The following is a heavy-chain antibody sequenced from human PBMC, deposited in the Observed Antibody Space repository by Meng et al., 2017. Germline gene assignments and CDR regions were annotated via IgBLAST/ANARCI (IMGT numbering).Heavy chain of an antibody. CDR1: GITFRSYA. V-gene: IGHV3-30*01. CDR2: ISYDGSNK. D-gene: IGHD3-3*01. CDR3: ARDGSRITIFGVVIVNYFDY. J-gene: IGHJ4*02. Sequence: LTVAASGITFRSYAMHRVRQAPGKGLEWVAVISYDGSNKYYADSVKGRFTISRDNSKNTLYLQMNSLRAEDTAVYYCARDGSRITIFGVVIVNYFDYWGQGTLVTVSS.